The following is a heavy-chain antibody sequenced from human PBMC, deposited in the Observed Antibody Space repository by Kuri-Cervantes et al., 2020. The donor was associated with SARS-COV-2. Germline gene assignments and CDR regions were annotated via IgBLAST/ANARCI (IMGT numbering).Heavy chain of an antibody. D-gene: IGHD6-19*01. CDR3: ARALKGYSSGWYDY. Sequence: GSLRLTCTVSGGSISSYYWSWIRQPPGKGLEWIGYIYYSGSTNYNPSLKSRVTISVDTSKNQFSLKLSSVTAADTAVYYCARALKGYSSGWYDYWGQGTLVTVSS. CDR2: IYYSGST. CDR1: GGSISSYY. V-gene: IGHV4-59*01. J-gene: IGHJ4*02.